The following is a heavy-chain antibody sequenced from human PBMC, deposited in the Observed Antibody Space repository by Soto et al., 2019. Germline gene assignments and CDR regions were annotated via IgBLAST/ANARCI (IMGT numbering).Heavy chain of an antibody. CDR2: IKRKIDGEAT. CDR3: TTGSVEGV. V-gene: IGHV3-15*07. J-gene: IGHJ6*02. Sequence: EVQLVESGGGLVKPGGSLRLSCAASGFSFSNAWMNWVRQAPGKGLEWVGRIKRKIDGEATDYAAPVKGRFTVLRDDSKSALYLQMNSLQGDDTAVYYCTTGSVEGVWGQGTTVTVS. D-gene: IGHD2-15*01. CDR1: GFSFSNAW.